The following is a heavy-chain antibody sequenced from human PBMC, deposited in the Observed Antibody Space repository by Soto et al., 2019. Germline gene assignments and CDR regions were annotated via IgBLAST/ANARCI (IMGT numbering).Heavy chain of an antibody. V-gene: IGHV4-30-4*01. Sequence: QVQLQESGPGLVKPSQTLSLTSTVSGGSISSGDDFWTWIRQPPGKGLEWIGYIYYSGSTYYKPSLKSRLTMSVDTSKNQFSLKLSSVTAADTAVYYCARDRAKWKDYYYYGMDVWGQGTTVTVSS. CDR1: GGSISSGDDF. CDR3: ARDRAKWKDYYYYGMDV. D-gene: IGHD1-20*01. CDR2: IYYSGST. J-gene: IGHJ6*02.